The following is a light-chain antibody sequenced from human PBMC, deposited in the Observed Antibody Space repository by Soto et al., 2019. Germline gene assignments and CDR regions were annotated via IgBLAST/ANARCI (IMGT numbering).Light chain of an antibody. CDR3: VLYMGSGIRV. Sequence: QTVVTQEPSFSVSPGGTVTLTCGLSSGSVSTSYYPSWYQQTPGQAPRTLIYSTNTRSSGVPDRFSGSILGNKAALTITGAQADYESDYYCVLYMGSGIRVFGGGTKLTVL. CDR1: SGSVSTSYY. CDR2: STN. J-gene: IGLJ3*02. V-gene: IGLV8-61*01.